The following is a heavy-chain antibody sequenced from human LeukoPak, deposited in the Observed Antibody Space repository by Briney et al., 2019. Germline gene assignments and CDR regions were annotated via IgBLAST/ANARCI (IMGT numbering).Heavy chain of an antibody. D-gene: IGHD3-10*01. Sequence: GGSLRLSCEASTFTFSIYWMHWVRQAPGKGLVWVSYINGDGSASNYADSVKGRLTISRDNAKNTLYLQMNSLRAEDTAVYYRATGSGTYYDSWGQGTLVTVSS. CDR3: ATGSGTYYDS. V-gene: IGHV3-74*01. CDR2: INGDGSAS. CDR1: TFTFSIYW. J-gene: IGHJ4*02.